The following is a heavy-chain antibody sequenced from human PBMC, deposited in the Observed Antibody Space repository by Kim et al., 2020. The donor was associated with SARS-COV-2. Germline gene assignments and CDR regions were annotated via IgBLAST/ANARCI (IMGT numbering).Heavy chain of an antibody. CDR1: GFTFSSFA. J-gene: IGHJ2*01. CDR2: LSDSGGNT. CDR3: AKKGRPTRVQWYFDY. Sequence: GGSLRLSCAASGFTFSSFAMTWVRQAPGKGLEWVSILSDSGGNTFYADSVKGRFTISRDNSKNTLYLQMNSLRAEDTAVYYCAKKGRPTRVQWYFDYWGRGTLVTVSS. V-gene: IGHV3-23*01. D-gene: IGHD1-1*01.